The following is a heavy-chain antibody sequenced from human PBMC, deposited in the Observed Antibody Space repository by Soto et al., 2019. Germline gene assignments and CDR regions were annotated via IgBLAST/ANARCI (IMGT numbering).Heavy chain of an antibody. V-gene: IGHV3-30*18. Sequence: QVQLVESGGGVVQPGRSLRLSCAASGFTFSSYDMHWVRQAPGKGLEWVAVISYDGSNKYYADSVKGRFTISRDNSKNTLYLQMNSLRAEDTAVYYCAKEDGDSFDYWGQGTLVTVSS. CDR1: GFTFSSYD. CDR3: AKEDGDSFDY. J-gene: IGHJ4*02. CDR2: ISYDGSNK.